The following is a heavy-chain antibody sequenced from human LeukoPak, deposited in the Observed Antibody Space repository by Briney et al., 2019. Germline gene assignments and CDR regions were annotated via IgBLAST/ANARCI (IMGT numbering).Heavy chain of an antibody. D-gene: IGHD3-10*01. V-gene: IGHV1-18*04. CDR1: GYTFTSYG. J-gene: IGHJ6*04. CDR3: ARDDDYGSGSYYHYYYGMDA. CDR2: ISAYNGNT. Sequence: ASVKVSCKASGYTFTSYGISWVRQAPGQGLEWIGWISAYNGNTNYAQKLQGRVTITTDTSTSTAYMELRSLRSDDTAVYYCARDDDYGSGSYYHYYYGMDAWGKGTTVTVSS.